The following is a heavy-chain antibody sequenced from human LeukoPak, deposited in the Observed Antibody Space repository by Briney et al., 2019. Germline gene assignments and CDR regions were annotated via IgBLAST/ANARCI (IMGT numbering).Heavy chain of an antibody. V-gene: IGHV3-48*03. D-gene: IGHD3-10*02. Sequence: GGSLRLSCAASGFTFNSYAMSWVRQAPGKGLEWVSYISSSGSTIYYADSVKGRFTISRDNAKNSLYLQMNSLRAEDTAVYYCAELGITMIGGVWGKGTTVTISS. CDR3: AELGITMIGGV. CDR1: GFTFNSYA. J-gene: IGHJ6*04. CDR2: ISSSGSTI.